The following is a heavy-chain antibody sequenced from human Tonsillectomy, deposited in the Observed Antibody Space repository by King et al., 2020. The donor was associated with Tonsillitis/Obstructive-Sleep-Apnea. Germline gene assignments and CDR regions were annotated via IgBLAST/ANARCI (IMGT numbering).Heavy chain of an antibody. CDR1: GFTVSSNY. D-gene: IGHD4-17*01. J-gene: IGHJ4*02. Sequence: VQLVESGGGLVQPGGSLRLSCAASGFTVSSNYMSWVRQAPGKGLEWVSVIYSGGSTYYADSVKGRFTISRHNSKNTLYLQMNSLRAEDTAVYYCARGDYDDEGYYFYYWGQGTLVTVSS. CDR3: ARGDYDDEGYYFYY. CDR2: IYSGGST. V-gene: IGHV3-53*04.